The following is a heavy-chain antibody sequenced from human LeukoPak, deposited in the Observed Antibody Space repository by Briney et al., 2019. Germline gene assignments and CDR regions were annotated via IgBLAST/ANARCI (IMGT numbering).Heavy chain of an antibody. CDR3: AREDRDIAVAGFGQKTNDAFDI. CDR1: GFSFSSHG. CDR2: IGGSGDKT. V-gene: IGHV3-23*01. D-gene: IGHD6-19*01. J-gene: IGHJ3*02. Sequence: QSGGSLRLSCAASGFSFSSHGMNWVRQAPGKGLEWVSGIGGSGDKTYYADSVKGRFTISRDNSKNTLSLQMNSLRAEDTAVYYCAREDRDIAVAGFGQKTNDAFDIWGQGTMVTVSS.